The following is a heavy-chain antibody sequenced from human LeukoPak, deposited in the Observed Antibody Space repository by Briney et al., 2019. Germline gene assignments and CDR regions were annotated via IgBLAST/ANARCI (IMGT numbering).Heavy chain of an antibody. CDR3: ARGRYCSSTSCYEDWFDP. J-gene: IGHJ5*02. CDR1: GFPFSSYW. D-gene: IGHD2-2*01. CDR2: INSDGSST. Sequence: GSLRLSCAASGFPFSSYWMHWVRPAPGKGLVWVSRINSDGSSTSYADSVKGRFTISRDNAKNTLYLQMNSLRAEDTAVYYCARGRYCSSTSCYEDWFDPWGQGTLVTVSS. V-gene: IGHV3-74*01.